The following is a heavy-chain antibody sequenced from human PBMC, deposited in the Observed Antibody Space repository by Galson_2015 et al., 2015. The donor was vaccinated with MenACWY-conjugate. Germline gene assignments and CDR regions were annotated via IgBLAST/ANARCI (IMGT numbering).Heavy chain of an antibody. CDR3: AREGRHVGSYSDLDY. V-gene: IGHV3-30*03. J-gene: IGHJ4*02. CDR1: GFTFTNYA. D-gene: IGHD1-26*01. Sequence: SLRLSCAASGFTFTNYAMHWVRQAPGKGLEWVALISYDGSNINYADSVKGRFTISRDNSKNTLYLQMNSLRVEDTAVYYCAREGRHVGSYSDLDYWGQGTLVTVSS. CDR2: ISYDGSNI.